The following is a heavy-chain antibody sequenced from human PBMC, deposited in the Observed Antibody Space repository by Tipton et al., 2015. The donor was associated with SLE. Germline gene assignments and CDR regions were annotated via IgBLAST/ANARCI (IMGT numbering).Heavy chain of an antibody. D-gene: IGHD6-13*01. CDR1: GGSISSSNYY. CDR3: ARDRVEYSSSDY. Sequence: LRLSCTVSGGSISSSNYYWGWIRQPPGKGLEWIGSIYYSGSTYYNPSLKNRVTLSVDTSKNQFSLKLSSVTAADTAVYYCARDRVEYSSSDYWGQGILVTVSS. J-gene: IGHJ4*02. V-gene: IGHV4-39*07. CDR2: IYYSGST.